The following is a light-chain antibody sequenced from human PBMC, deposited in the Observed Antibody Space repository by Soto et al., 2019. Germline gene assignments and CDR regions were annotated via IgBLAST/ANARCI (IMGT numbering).Light chain of an antibody. CDR2: DVS. CDR3: NSYTTSSTYV. V-gene: IGLV2-14*03. Sequence: QSALTQPASVSGSPGQSIAISRTGTSTDVGNYNYVSWYQQHPGRAPQLMIYDVSNRPSGVSDRFSGSKSGNTASLTISGLQPEDEADYYRNSYTTSSTYVFGTGTKVTVL. CDR1: STDVGNYNY. J-gene: IGLJ1*01.